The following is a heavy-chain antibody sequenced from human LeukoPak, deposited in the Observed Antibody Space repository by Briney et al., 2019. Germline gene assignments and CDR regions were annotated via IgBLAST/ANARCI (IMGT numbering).Heavy chain of an antibody. D-gene: IGHD3-10*02. V-gene: IGHV3-48*03. Sequence: VGSLRLSCAASGFTFSSYEMNSVRQAPGKGLEWVSYISSSGSIIYYADSVKGRFTISRDNAKNSLYLQMNSLRAEDTAVYYCAELGITMIGGVWGKGTTVTISS. CDR1: GFTFSSYE. CDR3: AELGITMIGGV. CDR2: ISSSGSII. J-gene: IGHJ6*04.